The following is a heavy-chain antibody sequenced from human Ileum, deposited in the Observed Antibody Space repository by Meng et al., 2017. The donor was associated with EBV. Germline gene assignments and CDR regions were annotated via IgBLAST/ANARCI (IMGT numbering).Heavy chain of an antibody. CDR1: GGSINTDYG. V-gene: IGHV4-4*02. Sequence: RVPGSVPGLVKPSGTFALIGAFSGGSINTDYGWSWVRQAPGDGLEWIGEIHHGGITNYNASLRSRVDMSIDKSKNQVSFNLRSATAADTAVYYCARGVDYHWGYWGQGSLVTVSS. J-gene: IGHJ4*02. D-gene: IGHD3-16*01. CDR3: ARGVDYHWGY. CDR2: IHHGGIT.